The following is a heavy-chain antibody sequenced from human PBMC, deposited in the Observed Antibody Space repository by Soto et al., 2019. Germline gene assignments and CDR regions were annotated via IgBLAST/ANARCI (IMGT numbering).Heavy chain of an antibody. J-gene: IGHJ3*02. Sequence: ASVKVSCKASGYTFTSYGISWVRQAPGQGLEWMGWISAYNGNTNYAQKLQGRVTMTTDTSTSTAYMELRSLRSDDTAVYYCARELYCSGGSCYSNAFDIWGQGTMVTVS. CDR2: ISAYNGNT. CDR1: GYTFTSYG. V-gene: IGHV1-18*01. CDR3: ARELYCSGGSCYSNAFDI. D-gene: IGHD2-15*01.